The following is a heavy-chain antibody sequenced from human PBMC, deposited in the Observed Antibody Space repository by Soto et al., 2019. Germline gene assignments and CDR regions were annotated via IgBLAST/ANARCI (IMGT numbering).Heavy chain of an antibody. J-gene: IGHJ4*02. Sequence: SETLSLTCTVSGDTIGSYYWSWIRQPPGKGLEWIGYIYFTGSTNYNPSLKSRVTISVDTSKNQFSLKLSSVTAADTAVYYCARGSCSSASCYTGDCWGQGTLVTVSS. CDR3: ARGSCSSASCYTGDC. CDR1: GDTIGSYY. V-gene: IGHV4-59*01. D-gene: IGHD2-2*02. CDR2: IYFTGST.